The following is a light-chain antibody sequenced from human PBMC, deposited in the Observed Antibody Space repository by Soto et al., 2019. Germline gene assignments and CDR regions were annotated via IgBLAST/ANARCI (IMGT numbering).Light chain of an antibody. CDR2: AAS. CDR3: QQYEDLPT. J-gene: IGKJ5*01. Sequence: IHMTPSPSSLSASVWDRDTNTCRASQSISSYLNWYQQKPGKAPKLLIYAASSLQSGVPSRFSGSGSGTDFTLTISSLQPEDFATYYCQQYEDLPTFGQGTRLEIK. CDR1: QSISSY. V-gene: IGKV1-39*01.